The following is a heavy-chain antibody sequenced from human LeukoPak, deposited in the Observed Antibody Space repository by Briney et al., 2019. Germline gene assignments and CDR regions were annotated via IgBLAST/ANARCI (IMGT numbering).Heavy chain of an antibody. V-gene: IGHV3-9*01. Sequence: GGSLRLSCAASGFTFDDYAMHWVRQVAGMGPEWVAGISWNNDKIGYAASVKGRFAISRDTAKNSLYLEMNSLRPEDTALYYCVKDSGLIRGLPDPLYSMGDWGQGTPVTVSS. J-gene: IGHJ6*02. CDR3: VKDSGLIRGLPDPLYSMGD. D-gene: IGHD3-10*01. CDR1: GFTFDDYA. CDR2: ISWNNDKI.